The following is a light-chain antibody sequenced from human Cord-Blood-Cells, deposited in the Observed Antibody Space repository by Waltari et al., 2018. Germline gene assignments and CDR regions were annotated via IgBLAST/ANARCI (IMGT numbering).Light chain of an antibody. CDR1: SLRSYY. V-gene: IGLV3-19*01. CDR3: NSRDSSGNHLV. Sequence: SSELTQDPAVSVALGQTVRITFQGDSLRSYYASWYQQKPGQAPVLVIYGKNTRPSGIPDRFSGSSSGNTASLTITGAQAEDEADYYCNSRDSSGNHLVFGGGTKLTVL. J-gene: IGLJ3*02. CDR2: GKN.